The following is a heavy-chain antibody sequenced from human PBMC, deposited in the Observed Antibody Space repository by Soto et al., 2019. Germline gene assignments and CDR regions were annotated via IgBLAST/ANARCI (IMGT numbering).Heavy chain of an antibody. Sequence: GGSLRLSCAASGFTFSSYGMHWVRQAPGKGLEWVAVISYDGSNKYYADSVKGRFTISRDNSKNTLYLQMNSLRAEDTAVYYCAKSTRYNWNDGIGYYFDYWGQGTLVTVSS. J-gene: IGHJ4*02. CDR1: GFTFSSYG. CDR2: ISYDGSNK. D-gene: IGHD1-1*01. V-gene: IGHV3-30*18. CDR3: AKSTRYNWNDGIGYYFDY.